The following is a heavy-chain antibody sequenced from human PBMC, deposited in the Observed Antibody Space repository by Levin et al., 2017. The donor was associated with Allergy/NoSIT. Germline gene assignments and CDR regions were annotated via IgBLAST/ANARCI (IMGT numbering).Heavy chain of an antibody. CDR1: GSTFSSYA. Sequence: GGSLRLSCVASGSTFSSYAMNWVRQAPGKGLEWVSGMSGSGGNTFYADSVKGRFTISRDNSKNTLYLQMNSLRAEDTAAYYCAISFYYDSSGYFWGLWYFQHWGQGTLVTVSS. CDR2: MSGSGGNT. D-gene: IGHD3-22*01. V-gene: IGHV3-23*01. J-gene: IGHJ1*01. CDR3: AISFYYDSSGYFWGLWYFQH.